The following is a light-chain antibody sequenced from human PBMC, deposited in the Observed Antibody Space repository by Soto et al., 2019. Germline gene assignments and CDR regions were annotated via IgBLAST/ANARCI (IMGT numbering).Light chain of an antibody. CDR3: CSYAGTYTGV. J-gene: IGLJ1*01. Sequence: QSVLTQPRSVSGSPGQSVSISCTGTSSDVGRYSYVSWYQQHPGKAPQLMIYDVSERPSGVPDRFSGSKSGNTASLTISGLQAEDEADYYCCSYAGTYTGVFGTGTKLTVL. CDR1: SSDVGRYSY. V-gene: IGLV2-11*01. CDR2: DVS.